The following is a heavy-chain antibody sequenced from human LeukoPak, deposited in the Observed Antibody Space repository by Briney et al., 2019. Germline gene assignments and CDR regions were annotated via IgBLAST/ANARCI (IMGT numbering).Heavy chain of an antibody. D-gene: IGHD4-17*01. CDR3: ARDGDYGGGGY. CDR1: GFTFSSYS. Sequence: PGGSLRLSCAASGFTFSSYSMNWARQAPGKGLEWVSYISSSSTIYYADSVKGRFTISRDNAKNSLYLQMNSLRAEDTAVYYCARDGDYGGGGYWGQGTLVTVSS. V-gene: IGHV3-48*01. J-gene: IGHJ4*02. CDR2: ISSSSTI.